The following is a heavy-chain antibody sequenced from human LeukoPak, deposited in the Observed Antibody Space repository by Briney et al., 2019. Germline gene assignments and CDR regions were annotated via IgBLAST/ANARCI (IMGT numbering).Heavy chain of an antibody. CDR2: INGGAGSS. J-gene: IGHJ4*02. Sequence: GGSLRLSCAASGFTFSSYAMTWVRQAPGKGLEWVSLINGGAGSSYYADSVKGRFTVSRDNSKNTLYLQMNSLGDDDTAVYYCAKGQGYNYGDSIDYWGQGTLVTVSS. D-gene: IGHD5-18*01. CDR3: AKGQGYNYGDSIDY. CDR1: GFTFSSYA. V-gene: IGHV3-23*01.